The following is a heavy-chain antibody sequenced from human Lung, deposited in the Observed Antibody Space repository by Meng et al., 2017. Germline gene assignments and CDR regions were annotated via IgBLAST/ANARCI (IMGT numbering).Heavy chain of an antibody. CDR2: INHSGST. D-gene: IGHD4-11*01. J-gene: IGHJ4*02. Sequence: QGKLQQWGAGLLKLSETWSRPCVVSGGSFSDYYWSWIRQPPGKGLEWIGEINHSGSTNYNPSLESRATISVDTSQNNLSLKLSSVTAADSAVYYCARGPTTMAHDFDYWGQGTLVTVSS. CDR3: ARGPTTMAHDFDY. V-gene: IGHV4-34*01. CDR1: GGSFSDYY.